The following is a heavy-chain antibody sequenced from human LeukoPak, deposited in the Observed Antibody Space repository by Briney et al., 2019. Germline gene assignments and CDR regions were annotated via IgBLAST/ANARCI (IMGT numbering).Heavy chain of an antibody. J-gene: IGHJ5*02. CDR3: ARDSNFDWFDP. V-gene: IGHV3-30*14. CDR2: LSYDGSNK. D-gene: IGHD1-7*01. Sequence: GGSLRLSCAASGFTFSSYAMHWVRQAPGKGLDWVAVLSYDGSNKYYADSVKGRFTISRDNSKNTLYLQMNSLRAEDTAVYYCARDSNFDWFDPWGQGTLVTVSS. CDR1: GFTFSSYA.